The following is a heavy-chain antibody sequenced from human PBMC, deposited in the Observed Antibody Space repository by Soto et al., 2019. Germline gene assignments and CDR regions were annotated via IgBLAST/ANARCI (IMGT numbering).Heavy chain of an antibody. V-gene: IGHV3-53*01. J-gene: IGHJ4*02. CDR2: IYGGGTT. CDR1: GFAVSSKY. Sequence: EVQLVESGGGLIQPGGSLRLSCAASGFAVSSKYMTWVRQAPGKGLEWVSVIYGGGTTYYADSVKGRFTISRDTSKNTLYLQMTSLRAEDTAVYYCVQTTGWPGFDFWGQGPLVTVSS. D-gene: IGHD6-19*01. CDR3: VQTTGWPGFDF.